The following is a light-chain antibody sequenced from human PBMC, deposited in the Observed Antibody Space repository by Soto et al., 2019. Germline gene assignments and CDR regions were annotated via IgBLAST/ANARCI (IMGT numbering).Light chain of an antibody. V-gene: IGKV3-15*01. CDR2: GAS. CDR3: QHYNGYSLT. J-gene: IGKJ1*01. CDR1: QSVSSN. Sequence: EIVMTQSPATLSVSPGERATLSCRASQSVSSNLAWYQQKPGQAPRLLIYGASTRATGIPARFSGSGSGTEFTLTISGLQPDDSATYYCQHYNGYSLTFGRGTKVDIK.